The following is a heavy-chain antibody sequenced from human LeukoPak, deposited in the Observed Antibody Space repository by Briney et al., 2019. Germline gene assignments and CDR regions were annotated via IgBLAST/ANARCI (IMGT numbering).Heavy chain of an antibody. CDR3: ARGLFDIVVVPAAPYFDY. CDR1: GGSFSGYY. D-gene: IGHD2-2*01. CDR2: INHSGST. V-gene: IGHV4-34*01. J-gene: IGHJ4*02. Sequence: SETLCLTRAVYGGSFSGYYWSWIRQPPGKGLEWIAEINHSGSTNYNPSLKSRVTISVDTSKNQFSLKLSSVTAADTAVYYCARGLFDIVVVPAAPYFDYWGQGTLVTVSS.